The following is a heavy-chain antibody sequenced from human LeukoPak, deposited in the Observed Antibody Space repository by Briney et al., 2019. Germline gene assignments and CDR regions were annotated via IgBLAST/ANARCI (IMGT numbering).Heavy chain of an antibody. V-gene: IGHV4-59*08. CDR3: ARRPDGTSHFDS. D-gene: IGHD6-6*01. Sequence: SETLSLTCTVSGGSIRSYFWSWIRQPPGKGLEWIGYVYYSGSTNYNSSLKSRVTISVDTSKKQFSLKLSSVTAADTAVSYCARRPDGTSHFDSWAQGTRVTVSS. CDR1: GGSIRSYF. J-gene: IGHJ4*02. CDR2: VYYSGST.